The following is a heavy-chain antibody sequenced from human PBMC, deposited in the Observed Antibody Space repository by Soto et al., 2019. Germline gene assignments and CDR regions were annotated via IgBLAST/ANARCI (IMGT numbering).Heavy chain of an antibody. CDR2: ISWNSASV. V-gene: IGHV3-9*01. Sequence: GGSLRLSCVASGFTFDDYAMHWVRQAPGTGLEWVSGISWNSASVVYADSVKGRFTISRDNAKHSLYLQMSSLRPEDTALYYCAKDGAYHYESSGRSNYFDHWGQGTLVTVSS. CDR3: AKDGAYHYESSGRSNYFDH. CDR1: GFTFDDYA. D-gene: IGHD3-22*01. J-gene: IGHJ4*02.